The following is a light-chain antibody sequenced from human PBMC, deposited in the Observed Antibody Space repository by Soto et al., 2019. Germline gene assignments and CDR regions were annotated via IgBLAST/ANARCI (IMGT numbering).Light chain of an antibody. Sequence: EIVFTQSPATLSLSPGERATLSCRASQSVSSYLAWYQQKPGQAPRRLIYDASNRATGIPARFSGSGSGTDFTLTISSLEPDDFAVYYCQQRSDWPSTFGGGTKVQIK. CDR3: QQRSDWPST. CDR1: QSVSSY. V-gene: IGKV3-11*01. J-gene: IGKJ4*01. CDR2: DAS.